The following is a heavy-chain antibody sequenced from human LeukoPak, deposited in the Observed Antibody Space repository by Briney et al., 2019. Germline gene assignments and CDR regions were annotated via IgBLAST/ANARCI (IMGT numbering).Heavy chain of an antibody. CDR1: GGTFSSYT. J-gene: IGHJ4*02. CDR2: IIPILGIA. CDR3: ARDRYYDSSGLPGGYFDY. D-gene: IGHD3-22*01. Sequence: GSSVKVSCKASGGTFSSYTISWVRQAPGQGLEWMGRIIPILGIANYAQKFQGRVTITADKSTSTAYMELSSLRSEDTAVYCCARDRYYDSSGLPGGYFDYWGQGTLVTVSS. V-gene: IGHV1-69*04.